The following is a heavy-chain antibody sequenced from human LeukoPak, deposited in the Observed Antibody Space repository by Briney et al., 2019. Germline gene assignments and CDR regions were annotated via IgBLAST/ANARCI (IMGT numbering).Heavy chain of an antibody. CDR1: GGTFSSYA. CDR2: IIPIFGTA. V-gene: IGHV1-69*13. Sequence: GASVKVSCKASGGTFSSYAISWVRQAPGQGLEWMGGIIPIFGTANYAQKFQGRVTITADESTSTAYMELSSLRSEDTAVYYCARGGYNSSSWYDFDYWGQGTLVTVSS. CDR3: ARGGYNSSSWYDFDY. D-gene: IGHD6-13*01. J-gene: IGHJ4*02.